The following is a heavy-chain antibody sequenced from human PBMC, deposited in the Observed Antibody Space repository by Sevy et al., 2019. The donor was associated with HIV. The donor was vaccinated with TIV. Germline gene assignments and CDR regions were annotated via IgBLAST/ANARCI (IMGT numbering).Heavy chain of an antibody. Sequence: GGSLRLSCAASGFTVSSNYMSWVRQAPGKGLEWVSVIYSGGSTYYADSVKGRFTISRDNSKNTLYLQMNSLRAEDTAVYYCARDLRFVYDVDYYYYGMDVWGQGTTVTVSS. D-gene: IGHD3-16*01. CDR2: IYSGGST. J-gene: IGHJ6*02. V-gene: IGHV3-53*01. CDR3: ARDLRFVYDVDYYYYGMDV. CDR1: GFTVSSNY.